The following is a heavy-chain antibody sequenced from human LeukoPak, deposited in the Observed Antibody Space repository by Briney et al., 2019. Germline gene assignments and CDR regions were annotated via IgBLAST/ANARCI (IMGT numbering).Heavy chain of an antibody. CDR1: GYSFTSFW. Sequence: GESLKISCKGSGYSFTSFWIAWVRQMPGKGLEWMGIIYPGDSDTRYSPSFEGQVTFSADKSISTAYLQWSSLKASDTAMYYCARGRYSGTYLSYFDYWAQGTLVTVFS. V-gene: IGHV5-51*01. CDR3: ARGRYSGTYLSYFDY. J-gene: IGHJ4*02. CDR2: IYPGDSDT. D-gene: IGHD1-26*01.